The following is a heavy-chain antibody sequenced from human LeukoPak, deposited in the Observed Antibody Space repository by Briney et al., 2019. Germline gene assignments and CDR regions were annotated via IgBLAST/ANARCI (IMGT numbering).Heavy chain of an antibody. J-gene: IGHJ4*02. V-gene: IGHV3-23*01. CDR1: GFTLSSYE. D-gene: IGHD1-14*01. CDR2: IGYGGSDT. CDR3: TSEGNRLG. Sequence: GGSLRLSCTVSGFTLSSYEMTWFRQAPGKGLEWVSSIGYGGSDTHYADSVKGRFTVSRDNSKNTLYLQLNSLKIEDTAVYYCTSEGNRLGWGQGTLVTVSS.